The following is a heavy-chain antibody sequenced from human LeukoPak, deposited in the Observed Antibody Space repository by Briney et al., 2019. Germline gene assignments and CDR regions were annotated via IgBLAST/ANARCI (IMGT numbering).Heavy chain of an antibody. V-gene: IGHV3-21*01. CDR2: ISSSSSYI. J-gene: IGHJ4*02. CDR1: GFTFSSYS. D-gene: IGHD3-22*01. CDR3: AREIYYYDSSGYLPQYYFDY. Sequence: NPGGSLRLSCAASGFTFSSYSMNWVRQPPGKGLEWVSSISSSSSYIYYADSVKGRFTISRDNANNSLYLQMNSLRAEDTAVYYCAREIYYYDSSGYLPQYYFDYWGQGTLVTVSS.